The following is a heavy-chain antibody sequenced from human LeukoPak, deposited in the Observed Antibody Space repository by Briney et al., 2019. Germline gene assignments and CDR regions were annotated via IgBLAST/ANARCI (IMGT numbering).Heavy chain of an antibody. CDR3: AKDPRAGAVSGIFYFDY. J-gene: IGHJ4*02. CDR1: GFTFSSYA. V-gene: IGHV3-30*04. Sequence: PGGSLRLSCAASGFTFSSYAMHWVRQAPGKGLEWVAVISYDGSNKYYADSVKGRFTISRDNSKNTLYLQMNSLRPEDTAVYYCAKDPRAGAVSGIFYFDYWGQGTLLTVSS. CDR2: ISYDGSNK. D-gene: IGHD6-19*01.